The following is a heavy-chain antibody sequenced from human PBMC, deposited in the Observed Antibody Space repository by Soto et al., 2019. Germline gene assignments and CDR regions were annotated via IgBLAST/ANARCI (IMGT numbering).Heavy chain of an antibody. CDR1: GFTFSSYA. J-gene: IGHJ3*02. D-gene: IGHD3-22*01. V-gene: IGHV3-23*01. CDR3: AKFIYDSSGYWDAFDI. Sequence: PGGSLRLSCAASGFTFSSYAMSWVRQAPGKGLEWVSAISGSGGSTYYADSVKGRFTISRDNSKNTLYLQMNSLRAEDTAVYYCAKFIYDSSGYWDAFDIWGQGTMVTVSS. CDR2: ISGSGGST.